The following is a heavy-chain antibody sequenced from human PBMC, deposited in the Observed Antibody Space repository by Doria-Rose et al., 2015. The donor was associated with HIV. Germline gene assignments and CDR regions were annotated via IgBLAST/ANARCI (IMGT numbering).Heavy chain of an antibody. CDR3: ARIKSSRWYHKYYFDF. CDR1: GVSLSSPGMG. D-gene: IGHD6-13*01. V-gene: IGHV2-26*01. J-gene: IGHJ4*02. Sequence: QIILKESGPALVKPTETLTLTCTVSGVSLSSPGMGVSWIRQPPGKALEWLANIFSDDERSYKTSLKSRLTISRGTSKSQVVLTMTDMDPVDTATYYCARIKSSRWYHKYYFDFWGQGTLVIVSA. CDR2: IFSDDER.